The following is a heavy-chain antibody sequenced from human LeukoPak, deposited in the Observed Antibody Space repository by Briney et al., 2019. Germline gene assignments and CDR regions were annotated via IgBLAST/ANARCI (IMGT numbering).Heavy chain of an antibody. D-gene: IGHD3-10*01. V-gene: IGHV3-48*03. CDR1: GFTFSSYE. Sequence: GGSLRLSCAASGFTFSSYEMNWVRQAPGKGLEWVSYISSSGSTTYYADSVKSRFTIFRDNSKNTLHLQMNSMRAEDTAVYYCARGRRYGSGSYYPWFDPWGQGTLVTVSS. J-gene: IGHJ5*02. CDR3: ARGRRYGSGSYYPWFDP. CDR2: ISSSGSTT.